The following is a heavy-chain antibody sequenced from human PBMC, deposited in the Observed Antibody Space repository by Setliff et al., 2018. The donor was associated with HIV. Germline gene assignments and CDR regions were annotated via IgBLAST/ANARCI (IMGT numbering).Heavy chain of an antibody. CDR3: ARAYDVLTGYFDY. CDR1: GYTFTGYY. CDR2: INPNSGGT. Sequence: ASVKVSCKASGYTFTGYYMHWVRQAPGQGLEWMGWINPNSGGTNYAQKFQGRVTMTTDTSTSTAYMELRSLRSDDTAVYYCARAYDVLTGYFDYWGQGTLVTVSS. V-gene: IGHV1-2*02. J-gene: IGHJ4*02. D-gene: IGHD3-9*01.